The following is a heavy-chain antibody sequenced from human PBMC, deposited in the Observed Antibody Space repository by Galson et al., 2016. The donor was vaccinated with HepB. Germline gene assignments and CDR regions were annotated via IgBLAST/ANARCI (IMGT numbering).Heavy chain of an antibody. D-gene: IGHD1-26*01. CDR2: VWSDGSDK. Sequence: SLRLSCAASGFTFSSYGMHWVRQAPGKGLEWVAVVWSDGSDKYYAGAPKGRFTISRDNSTYTLYLQMHRLSTEDTAVYYCARPGYRLGATYGLDVWGQGTTVTVSS. J-gene: IGHJ6*02. V-gene: IGHV3-33*02. CDR1: GFTFSSYG. CDR3: ARPGYRLGATYGLDV.